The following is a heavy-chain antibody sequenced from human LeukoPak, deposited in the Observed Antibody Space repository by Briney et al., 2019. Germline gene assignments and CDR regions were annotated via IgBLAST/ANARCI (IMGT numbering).Heavy chain of an antibody. V-gene: IGHV4-39*01. J-gene: IGHJ2*01. Sequence: SETLSLTCTVSGDFISSSSYYWAWIRQSPGKGLEWLGSVFHSGGTYYNPSLRSRVTVSVATSKNQISLKLSSVTAADTAVYYCARRRNPEYGDYVGRPNYWYFDLWGRGTLVTVSS. CDR2: VFHSGGT. CDR1: GDFISSSSYY. CDR3: ARRRNPEYGDYVGRPNYWYFDL. D-gene: IGHD4-17*01.